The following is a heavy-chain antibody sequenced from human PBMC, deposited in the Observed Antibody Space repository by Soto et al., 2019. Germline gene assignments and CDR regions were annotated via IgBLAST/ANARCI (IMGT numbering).Heavy chain of an antibody. CDR2: ISAYNGNT. J-gene: IGHJ4*02. Sequence: QVQLVQSGAEVKKPGASVNVSCKASGYTFTVACYGITWVRQAPGQGLEWMGWISAYNGNTNYAQKLQGRVTMTTYTSTTTAYMELRSLRSDDTAVYYCARTDSRPQDFDYWGQGTLVTVSS. CDR3: ARTDSRPQDFDY. CDR1: GYTFTVACYG. D-gene: IGHD6-13*01. V-gene: IGHV1-18*01.